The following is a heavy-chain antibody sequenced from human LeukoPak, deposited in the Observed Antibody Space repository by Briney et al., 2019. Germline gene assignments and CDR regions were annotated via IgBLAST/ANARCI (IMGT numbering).Heavy chain of an antibody. CDR3: YCVAAVAGTSYYYHMDV. CDR2: IYYSGST. Sequence: PSETLSLTCTVSGGPISSSSYSWGWIRQPPGKGLEWIVSIYYSGSTYYNPSLKSRVTISVDTSKTHSSLKHSYMTAADTAVSSCYCVAAVAGTSYYYHMDVWGKGTTVTVSS. CDR1: GGPISSSSYS. J-gene: IGHJ6*03. V-gene: IGHV4-39*02. D-gene: IGHD6-19*01.